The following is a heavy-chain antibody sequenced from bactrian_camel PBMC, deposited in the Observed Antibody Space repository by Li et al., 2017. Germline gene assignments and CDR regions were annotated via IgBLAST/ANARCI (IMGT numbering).Heavy chain of an antibody. J-gene: IGHJ4*01. Sequence: HVQLVESGGCSVQAGGSLRLACTHSGYYSSYCLGWFRQAPGKEREGVAAIDDDGSTTYADSVKGRFTISQDNARNTVYLQMNSLKPEDTAMYYCAAASQWYGGGCMSGADYWGQGTQVTVSS. CDR2: IDDDGST. V-gene: IGHV3S53*01. D-gene: IGHD2*01. CDR1: GYYSSYC. CDR3: AAASQWYGGGCMSGADY.